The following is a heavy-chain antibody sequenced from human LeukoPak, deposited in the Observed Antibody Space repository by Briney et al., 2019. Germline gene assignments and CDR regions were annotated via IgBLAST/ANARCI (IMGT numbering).Heavy chain of an antibody. J-gene: IGHJ5*02. D-gene: IGHD6-13*01. Sequence: SETLSLTCTVSGGSISSSSYYWGWIRQPPGKGLEFIGNIYYSGHTYYNPSLKSRLTISVDTSKSQFSLKLSSVTAADSAMYYCARHRAVAAVGAVHWFDPWGQGALVTVSS. CDR1: GGSISSSSYY. CDR2: IYYSGHT. CDR3: ARHRAVAAVGAVHWFDP. V-gene: IGHV4-39*01.